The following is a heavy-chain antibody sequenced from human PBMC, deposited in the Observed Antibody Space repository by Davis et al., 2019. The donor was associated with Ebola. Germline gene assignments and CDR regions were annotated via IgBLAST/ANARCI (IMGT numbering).Heavy chain of an antibody. Sequence: MPGGSLRLSCAVYGGSFSGYYWSWIRQPPGKGLEWIGYIYYSGSTYYNPSLKSRVTISVDTSKNQFSLKLSSVTAADTAVYYCATYDFTSMDVWGQGTTVTVSS. CDR2: IYYSGST. CDR3: ATYDFTSMDV. CDR1: GGSFSGYY. D-gene: IGHD3-3*01. V-gene: IGHV4-59*06. J-gene: IGHJ6*02.